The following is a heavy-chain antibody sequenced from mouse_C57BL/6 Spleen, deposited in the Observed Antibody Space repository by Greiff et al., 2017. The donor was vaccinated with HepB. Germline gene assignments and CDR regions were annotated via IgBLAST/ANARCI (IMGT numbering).Heavy chain of an antibody. CDR1: GYTFTSYW. V-gene: IGHV1-50*01. CDR3: ARRGVVATSDY. D-gene: IGHD1-1*01. CDR2: IDPSDSYT. Sequence: QVQLQQPGAELVKPGASVKLSCKASGYTFTSYWMQWVKQRPGQGLEWIGEIDPSDSYTNYNQKFKGKATLTVDTSSSTAYMQLSSLTSEDSAVYYCARRGVVATSDYWGQSTTLTVSS. J-gene: IGHJ2*01.